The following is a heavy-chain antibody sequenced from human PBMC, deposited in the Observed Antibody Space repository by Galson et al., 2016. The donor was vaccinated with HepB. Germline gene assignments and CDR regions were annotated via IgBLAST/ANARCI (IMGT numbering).Heavy chain of an antibody. J-gene: IGHJ4*02. V-gene: IGHV1-2*02. CDR1: GYTFTAYY. CDR2: INPNSGGT. Sequence: SVKVSCKASGYTFTAYYMHWVRQAPGQDLEWMGWINPNSGGTNFAQKFQGRVTMTRDTSITTAYMELSRLRSDATAIYYCARDMGGLIAAAGTLDYWGQGTLVTVSS. D-gene: IGHD6-13*01. CDR3: ARDMGGLIAAAGTLDY.